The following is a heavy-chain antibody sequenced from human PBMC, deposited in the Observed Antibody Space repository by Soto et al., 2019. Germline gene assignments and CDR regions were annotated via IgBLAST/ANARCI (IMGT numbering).Heavy chain of an antibody. CDR1: GFTFSGYA. V-gene: IGHV3-23*01. D-gene: IGHD5-12*01. Sequence: EVQLLESGGGLVQPGGSLRLSCAASGFTFSGYAMSWVRQAPGKGLEWVSGISGNGGSTYYADSVKGRFTISRDNSKNTAYTQMNSLRAEDTAVYYCAKEGYSGYDSLTYGMDVWGQGTTVTVSS. CDR2: ISGNGGST. J-gene: IGHJ6*02. CDR3: AKEGYSGYDSLTYGMDV.